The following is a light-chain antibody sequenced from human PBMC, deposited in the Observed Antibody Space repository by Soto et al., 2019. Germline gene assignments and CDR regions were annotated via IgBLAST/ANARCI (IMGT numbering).Light chain of an antibody. J-gene: IGLJ2*01. CDR3: QSYDSSLSGSVV. CDR1: TSNIGSIFD. V-gene: IGLV1-40*01. CDR2: GNN. Sequence: QSVLTQPPSVSGAPGQRVTISCTGSTSNIGSIFDVHWYQHLPGTAPKLLIYGNNNRPSGVPDRFSGSKSGTSASLTITGLQPEDEADYYCQSYDSSLSGSVVFGGGTKVTVL.